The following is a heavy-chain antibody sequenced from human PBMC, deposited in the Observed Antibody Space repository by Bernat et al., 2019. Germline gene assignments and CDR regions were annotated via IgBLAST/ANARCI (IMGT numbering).Heavy chain of an antibody. V-gene: IGHV1-18*01. CDR2: ISAYNGNT. CDR1: GYTFTSYV. Sequence: QVQLVQSGAEVKKPGASVKVSCKASGYTFTSYVISWVRQAPGQGLEWMGWISAYNGNTNYAQKLQGRVTMATDTSTSTAYLGLRSLRSDDTDVYYCARVPHPVIFYYDSSGYLPAFDIWGQGTMVTVSS. J-gene: IGHJ3*02. D-gene: IGHD3-22*01. CDR3: ARVPHPVIFYYDSSGYLPAFDI.